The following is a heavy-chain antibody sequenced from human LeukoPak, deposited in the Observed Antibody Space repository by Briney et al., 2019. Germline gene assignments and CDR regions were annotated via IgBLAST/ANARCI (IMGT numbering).Heavy chain of an antibody. Sequence: PSQTLSLTCTVSGGSISSGSYYWRWLRQPAGKGLEWIGRIYTSGSTNYNPSLKSRVTISVDTSKNQFSPKLSSVTAADTAVYYCARSLGWYVVYWGQGTLVTVSS. CDR3: ARSLGWYVVY. V-gene: IGHV4-61*02. J-gene: IGHJ4*02. D-gene: IGHD6-19*01. CDR1: GGSISSGSYY. CDR2: IYTSGST.